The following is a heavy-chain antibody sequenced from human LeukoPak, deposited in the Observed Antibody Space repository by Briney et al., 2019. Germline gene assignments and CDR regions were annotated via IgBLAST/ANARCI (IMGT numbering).Heavy chain of an antibody. V-gene: IGHV3-13*01. CDR2: IDIAGDT. Sequence: GGSLRLSCAASQFTFSRYDMHWVRQATGKGLEWVSTIDIAGDTYYPGSAKGRFTISRENAKNSLYLQMNSLRAGDTAVYYCARVSPDNGGYFDYWGQGTLVTVSS. CDR3: ARVSPDNGGYFDY. CDR1: QFTFSRYD. J-gene: IGHJ4*02. D-gene: IGHD4-23*01.